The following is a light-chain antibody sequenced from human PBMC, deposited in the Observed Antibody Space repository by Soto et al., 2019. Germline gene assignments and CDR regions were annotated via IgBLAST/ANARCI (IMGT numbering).Light chain of an antibody. CDR2: NNN. CDR3: AAWDDSLNGHLV. J-gene: IGLJ2*01. V-gene: IGLV1-44*01. CDR1: SSNIGRYT. Sequence: QSVLTQPPSASGTPGQRVTISCSGGSSNIGRYTVNWYQQLPGTAPKLLMYNNNQRPSGVPDRFSGSKSGTSASLAISGLQSEDETHSYCAAWDDSLNGHLVFGGGTKLTVL.